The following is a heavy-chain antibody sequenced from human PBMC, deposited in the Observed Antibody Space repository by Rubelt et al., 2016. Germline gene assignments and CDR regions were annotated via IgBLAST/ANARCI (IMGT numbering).Heavy chain of an antibody. D-gene: IGHD3-16*02. J-gene: IGHJ5*02. CDR3: ARVMITVGGVIEVGWFDP. CDR2: ISAYNGNT. V-gene: IGHV1-18*01. Sequence: QLQLVQSGAEVKKPGASVKVSCKASGYTFTSYGISWVRQAPGQGLEWMGWISAYNGNTNYAQKLQGRVTMTTDTSTSTAYMELRSLRSDDTAGYYCARVMITVGGVIEVGWFDPWGQGTLVTVSS. CDR1: GYTFTSYG.